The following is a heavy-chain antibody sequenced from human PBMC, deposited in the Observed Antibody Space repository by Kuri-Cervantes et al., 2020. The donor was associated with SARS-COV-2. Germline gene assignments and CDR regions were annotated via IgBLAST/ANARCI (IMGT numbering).Heavy chain of an antibody. CDR2: INPNSGGT. Sequence: ASVKVSCKASGYTFTGYYMHWARQAPGQGLEWMGWINPNSGGTNYAQKFQGWVTMTRDTSISTAYMELSRLRSDDTAVYYCARGTNINYYGMDVWGQGTTVTVSS. CDR3: ARGTNINYYGMDV. D-gene: IGHD1/OR15-1a*01. J-gene: IGHJ6*02. CDR1: GYTFTGYY. V-gene: IGHV1-2*04.